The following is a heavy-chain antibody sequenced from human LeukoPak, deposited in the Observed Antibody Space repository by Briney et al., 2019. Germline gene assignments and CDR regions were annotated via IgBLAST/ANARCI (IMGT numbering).Heavy chain of an antibody. D-gene: IGHD3-16*02. CDR1: GFTFSTYA. CDR2: ITDNGGST. Sequence: GGSLRLSCAASGFTFSTYAMSWVRQAPGKGLEWVSFITDNGGSTYYADSVKGRFTISRDNSKNTLYLQMNSLRAEDTAVYYCAKLFVTHFHYYYYMDVWGKGTTVTVSS. V-gene: IGHV3-23*01. CDR3: AKLFVTHFHYYYYMDV. J-gene: IGHJ6*03.